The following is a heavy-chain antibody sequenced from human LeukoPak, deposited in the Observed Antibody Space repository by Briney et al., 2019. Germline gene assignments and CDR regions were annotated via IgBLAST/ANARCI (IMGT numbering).Heavy chain of an antibody. CDR1: GFTFSSYW. D-gene: IGHD1-26*01. V-gene: IGHV3-74*01. CDR3: ARDGATFDY. CDR2: INDRGITT. J-gene: IGHJ4*02. Sequence: GGSLRLSCAASGFTFSSYWMHWVRQAPGKGLEWVSAINDRGITTNYADSVKGRFTISRENSKNTLYLQMNSLRAEDTAVYYCARDGATFDYWGQGTLVTVSS.